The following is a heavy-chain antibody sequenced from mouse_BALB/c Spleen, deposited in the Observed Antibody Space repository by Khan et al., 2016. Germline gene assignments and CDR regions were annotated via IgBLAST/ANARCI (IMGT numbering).Heavy chain of an antibody. D-gene: IGHD3-1*01. CDR1: GFNFSSYT. CDR2: ISSGGSYT. Sequence: EVELVESGGGLVKPGGSLKLSCAASGFNFSSYTMSWVRQTPEKRLEWVATISSGGSYTYYPDNMTGLFTISRANANNTLYLQMSSLKSEDTAMYYCTRDSSVGFAYWGQGTLVTVSA. J-gene: IGHJ3*01. CDR3: TRDSSVGFAY. V-gene: IGHV5-6-4*01.